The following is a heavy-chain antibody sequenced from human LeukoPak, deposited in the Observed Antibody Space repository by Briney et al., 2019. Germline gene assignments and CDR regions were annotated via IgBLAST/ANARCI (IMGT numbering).Heavy chain of an antibody. D-gene: IGHD4-17*01. CDR1: GYTFSSYG. CDR2: ISAYNGNT. J-gene: IGHJ5*02. Sequence: GASVNVSCKASGYTFSSYGISWVRQAPGQGLEWMGWISAYNGNTNYAQKLQGRVTMTTDTSTSTAYMELRSLRSDDTAVYYCARDPQVYGDLDNWFDPWGQGTLVTVSS. CDR3: ARDPQVYGDLDNWFDP. V-gene: IGHV1-18*01.